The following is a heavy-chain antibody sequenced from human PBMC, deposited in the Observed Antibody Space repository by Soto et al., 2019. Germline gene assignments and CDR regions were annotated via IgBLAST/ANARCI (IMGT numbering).Heavy chain of an antibody. D-gene: IGHD3-16*02. CDR1: GYSFTSYW. CDR3: ARPNTRIMITFGGVIPDY. Sequence: PGESLKISCKGSGYSFTSYWISWVRQMPGKGLEWMGRIDPSDSYTNYSPSFQGHVTISADKSISTAYLQWSSLKASDTAMYYCARPNTRIMITFGGVIPDYWGQGTLVTVSS. V-gene: IGHV5-10-1*01. CDR2: IDPSDSYT. J-gene: IGHJ4*02.